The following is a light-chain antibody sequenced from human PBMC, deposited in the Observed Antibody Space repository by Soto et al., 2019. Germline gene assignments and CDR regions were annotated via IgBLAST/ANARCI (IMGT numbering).Light chain of an antibody. CDR3: QQSYSRPRT. CDR2: TAS. J-gene: IGKJ1*01. Sequence: DIQMNQSPSSLSASVGDRVTITCRASQSVSSYLNWYQQKPGKAPNLLIYTASSLESGVPSRFSGSGSGTDFALTITSLQPEDFATYFCQQSYSRPRTFGQVTKVDIK. CDR1: QSVSSY. V-gene: IGKV1-39*01.